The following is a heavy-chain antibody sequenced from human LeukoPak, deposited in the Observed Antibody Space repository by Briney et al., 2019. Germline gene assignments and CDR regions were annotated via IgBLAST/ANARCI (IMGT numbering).Heavy chain of an antibody. CDR3: ARVGQYSGSYYVDY. J-gene: IGHJ4*02. Sequence: PGGSLRPSCAASGFTFSNYAMSWVRQGPGRGLEWVSVIHSGGSTYYADSVKGHFTISRDNSKNTLYLQMNSLRAEDTAVYYCARVGQYSGSYYVDYWGQGTLVTVSS. CDR2: IHSGGST. CDR1: GFTFSNYA. V-gene: IGHV3-53*01. D-gene: IGHD1-26*01.